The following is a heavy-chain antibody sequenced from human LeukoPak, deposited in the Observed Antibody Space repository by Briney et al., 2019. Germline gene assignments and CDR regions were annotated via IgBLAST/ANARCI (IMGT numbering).Heavy chain of an antibody. CDR1: GYTFTSYG. V-gene: IGHV1-18*01. CDR2: ISAYNGNT. Sequence: GASVKVSCKTSGYTFTSYGISWVRQAPGQGLEWMGWISAYNGNTNYAQKLQGRVTMTTDTSTSTAYMELRSLRSDDTAVYYCARVARASGGSCYDYWGQGTLVTVSS. D-gene: IGHD2-15*01. CDR3: ARVARASGGSCYDY. J-gene: IGHJ4*02.